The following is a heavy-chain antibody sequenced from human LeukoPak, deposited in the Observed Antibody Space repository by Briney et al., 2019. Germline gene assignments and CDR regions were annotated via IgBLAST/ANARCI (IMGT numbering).Heavy chain of an antibody. CDR1: GYSFTNYW. D-gene: IGHD5-18*01. J-gene: IGHJ4*02. CDR2: TYPNDSDT. V-gene: IGHV5-51*01. Sequence: GESLKISCKGSGYSFTNYWIGWVRQMPGKGLEWMGITYPNDSDTRYSPSFQGLVTISADKSISTAYLQWSSLKASDTAMYYCARHRGYNYGHSDYWGQGTLVTVSS. CDR3: ARHRGYNYGHSDY.